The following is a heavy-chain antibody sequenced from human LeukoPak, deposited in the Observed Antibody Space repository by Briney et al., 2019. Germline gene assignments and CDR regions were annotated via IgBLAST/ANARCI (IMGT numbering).Heavy chain of an antibody. D-gene: IGHD6-6*01. CDR2: INHSGST. V-gene: IGHV4-34*01. Sequence: SETLSLTCAVYGGSFSGYYWSWIRQPPGKGLEWIGEINHSGSTNYNPSLKSRVTISVDTSKNQFSLKLSSVTAADTAGYYCARGGSSSYYYYYYMDVWGKGTTVTVSS. CDR1: GGSFSGYY. J-gene: IGHJ6*03. CDR3: ARGGSSSYYYYYYMDV.